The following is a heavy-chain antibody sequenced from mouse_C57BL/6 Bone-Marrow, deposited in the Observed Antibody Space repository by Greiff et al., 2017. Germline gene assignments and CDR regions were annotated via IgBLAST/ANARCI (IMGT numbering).Heavy chain of an antibody. J-gene: IGHJ3*01. CDR1: GFTFSDYY. V-gene: IGHV5-12*01. D-gene: IGHD1-1*01. CDR2: ISNGGGSN. CDR3: ARPDYYGSSSFAY. Sequence: EVNVVESGGGLVQPGGSLKLSCAASGFTFSDYYMYWVRQTPEKRLEWVAYISNGGGSNYYPDTVKGRFTISRDKAKNTLYLQMSRLKSEDTAMYYCARPDYYGSSSFAYWGQGTLVTVSA.